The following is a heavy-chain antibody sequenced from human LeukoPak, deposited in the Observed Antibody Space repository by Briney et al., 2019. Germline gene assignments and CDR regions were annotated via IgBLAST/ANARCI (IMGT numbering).Heavy chain of an antibody. CDR1: GFTFTSSA. Sequence: TSVKFSCKASGFTFTSSAMQWVRQARGQRLEWIGWIVVGSGNTNYAQKFQERVTITRDMSTSTAYMELSSLRSEDTAVYYCAAALYGSGSCNYWGQGTLVTVSS. CDR2: IVVGSGNT. CDR3: AAALYGSGSCNY. D-gene: IGHD3-10*01. V-gene: IGHV1-58*02. J-gene: IGHJ4*02.